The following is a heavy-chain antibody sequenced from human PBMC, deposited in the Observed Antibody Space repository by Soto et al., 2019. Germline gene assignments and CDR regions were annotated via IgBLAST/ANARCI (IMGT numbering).Heavy chain of an antibody. CDR3: KRGSGFSSSFGVYYYYGMDV. J-gene: IGHJ6*02. D-gene: IGHD6-6*01. V-gene: IGHV1-3*01. CDR2: INAGNGNT. Sequence: ASVKVSCKASGYTFTSYAMHWVRQAPGHRLEWMGWINAGNGNTKYSQKFQGRVTITRDTSASTAYMELSSLRSEDTAVYYCKRGSGFSSSFGVYYYYGMDVWGQGTTVTVSS. CDR1: GYTFTSYA.